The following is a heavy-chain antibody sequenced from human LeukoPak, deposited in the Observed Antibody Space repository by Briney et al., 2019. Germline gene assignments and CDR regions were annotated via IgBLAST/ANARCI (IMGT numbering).Heavy chain of an antibody. Sequence: PGGSLRLSCAASGFTFSSYWMSWVRQAPGKGLEWVANIKQDGSEKYYVDSVKGRFTISRDNSKNSLYLQMNSLRAEDTALYYCAKAMGGYSYGYLDYWGQGTLVTVSS. J-gene: IGHJ4*02. CDR2: IKQDGSEK. CDR3: AKAMGGYSYGYLDY. D-gene: IGHD5-18*01. CDR1: GFTFSSYW. V-gene: IGHV3-7*03.